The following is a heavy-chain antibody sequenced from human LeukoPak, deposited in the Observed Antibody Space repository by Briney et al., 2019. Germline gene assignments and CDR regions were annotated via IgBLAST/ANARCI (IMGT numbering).Heavy chain of an antibody. CDR1: GGSISSGGYY. CDR2: IYYSGGT. D-gene: IGHD3-22*01. V-gene: IGHV4-31*03. J-gene: IGHJ4*02. Sequence: SETLSLTCTVSGGSISSGGYYWSWIRQHPGKGLEWIGYIYYSGGTYYNPSLKSRVTISVDTSKNQFSLKLGSVTAADTAVYYCARDAHDSSGFDYWGQGTLVTVSS. CDR3: ARDAHDSSGFDY.